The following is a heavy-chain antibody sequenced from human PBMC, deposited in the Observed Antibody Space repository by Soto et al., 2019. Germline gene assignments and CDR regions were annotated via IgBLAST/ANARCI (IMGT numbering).Heavy chain of an antibody. D-gene: IGHD5-12*01. CDR3: ARDERRDGYTKFDY. J-gene: IGHJ4*02. CDR1: GFTFSSYG. Sequence: QVQLVESGGGVVQPGRSLRLSCAASGFTFSSYGMHWVRQAPGKGLEWVAVIWYDGSNKYYADSVKGRFTISRDNSKNPLYLQMNSLRAEDTAVYYCARDERRDGYTKFDYWGQGTLVTVSS. CDR2: IWYDGSNK. V-gene: IGHV3-33*01.